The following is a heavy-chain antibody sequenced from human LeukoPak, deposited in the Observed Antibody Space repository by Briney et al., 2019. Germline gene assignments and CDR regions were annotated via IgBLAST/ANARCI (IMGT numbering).Heavy chain of an antibody. CDR2: INPNSGGT. CDR1: GSSFTVNY. CDR3: ARDRDFDGSGSYYWFDP. Sequence: ASVTVSFTSAGSSFTVNYMHWLRQAPGQGLEWMGWINPNSGGTNSAQKFQGRVTMTRDTSISTAYMELSRLTADDTDVYYCARDRDFDGSGSYYWFDPWGQGTLVTVSS. D-gene: IGHD3-10*01. V-gene: IGHV1-2*02. J-gene: IGHJ5*02.